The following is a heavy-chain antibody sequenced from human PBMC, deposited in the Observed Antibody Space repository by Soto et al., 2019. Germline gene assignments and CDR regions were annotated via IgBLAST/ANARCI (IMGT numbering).Heavy chain of an antibody. J-gene: IGHJ6*02. CDR2: IYYSGTT. Sequence: SETLSLTCSVSGASISSGGYYWNWICQHPGKGLEWIGYIYYSGTTYYNPSLKSRVTISVDTSKNQFSLKLSSVTAADTAVYYCAASCVGCGGFNYYGMDVWGQGTTVT. CDR1: GASISSGGYY. V-gene: IGHV4-31*03. CDR3: AASCVGCGGFNYYGMDV. D-gene: IGHD2-21*01.